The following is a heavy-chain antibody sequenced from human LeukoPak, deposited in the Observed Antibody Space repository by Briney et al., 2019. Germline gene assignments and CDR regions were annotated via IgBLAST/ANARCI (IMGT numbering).Heavy chain of an antibody. CDR1: GYTFTGYY. D-gene: IGHD1-26*01. CDR3: ARSGGIVGATITLDY. CDR2: INPNSGGT. V-gene: IGHV1-2*02. Sequence: ASVKVSCKASGYTFTGYYMHWVRQAPGQGLEWMGWINPNSGGTNYAQKFQGRVTMTRDTSISTAYMELSRLRSDDTAVYYCARSGGIVGATITLDYWGQGTLVTVSS. J-gene: IGHJ4*02.